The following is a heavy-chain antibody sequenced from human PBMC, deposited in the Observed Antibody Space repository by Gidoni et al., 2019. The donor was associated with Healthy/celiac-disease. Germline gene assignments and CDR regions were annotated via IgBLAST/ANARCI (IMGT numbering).Heavy chain of an antibody. CDR3: AIGPGKNSY. V-gene: IGHV3-43*02. Sequence: VSLISGDGGSTYYADSVKGRFTISRDNSKNSLYLQMNSLRTEDTALYYCAIGPGKNSYWGQGTLVTVSS. CDR2: ISGDGGST. J-gene: IGHJ4*02.